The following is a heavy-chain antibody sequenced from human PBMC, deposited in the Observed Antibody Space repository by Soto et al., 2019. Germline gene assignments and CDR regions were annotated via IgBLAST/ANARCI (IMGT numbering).Heavy chain of an antibody. V-gene: IGHV3-53*01. Sequence: GGSLRLSCAASGFTVSSNYMSWVRQAPGKGLEWVSVIYSGGSTYYADSVKGRFTISRDNSKNTLYLQMNSLRAEDTAVYYCARSRRRGATVRMDVWGQGTTVTVSS. CDR1: GFTVSSNY. D-gene: IGHD4-17*01. CDR2: IYSGGST. CDR3: ARSRRRGATVRMDV. J-gene: IGHJ6*02.